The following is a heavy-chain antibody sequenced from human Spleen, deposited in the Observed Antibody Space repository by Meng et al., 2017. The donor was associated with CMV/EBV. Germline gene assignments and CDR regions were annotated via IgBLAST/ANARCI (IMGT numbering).Heavy chain of an antibody. CDR3: ARDPGWEAFDY. V-gene: IGHV1-18*01. J-gene: IGHJ4*02. D-gene: IGHD1-26*01. CDR2: ISAYNGNT. Sequence: SCQASGYTFINSGTTWVRQAPGQGLEWMGWISAYNGNTNYAQNFQGRVTMTTDTSTSTAYMELRGLRSDDTAVYYCARDPGWEAFDYWGQGTLVTVSS. CDR1: GYTFINSG.